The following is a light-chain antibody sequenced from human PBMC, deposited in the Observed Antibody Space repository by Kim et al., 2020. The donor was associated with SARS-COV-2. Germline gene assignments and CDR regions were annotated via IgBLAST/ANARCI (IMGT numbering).Light chain of an antibody. CDR2: GTS. Sequence: VSPGEIFTLSGRASQSVSANLAWYQQKPGQAPRLLIQGTSTRAAGIPVRFSGSGSGTEFTLTINSLQPEDFAIYYCQQYIKWPRTFGQRTKVDIK. CDR1: QSVSAN. CDR3: QQYIKWPRT. J-gene: IGKJ1*01. V-gene: IGKV3-15*01.